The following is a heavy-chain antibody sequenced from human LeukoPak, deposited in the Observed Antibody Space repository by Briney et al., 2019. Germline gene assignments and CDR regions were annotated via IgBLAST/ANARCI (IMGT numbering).Heavy chain of an antibody. Sequence: ASVKVSCKVSGYTRTGLSMHWVRQASGKGLEWMGGFDPENGETIYSQELQGRVTMTEDTSTNTAYMELSSLRSEDTAVYYCATLYYDILTGYPILDFWGQGTLVTVSS. V-gene: IGHV1-24*01. CDR3: ATLYYDILTGYPILDF. J-gene: IGHJ4*02. CDR1: GYTRTGLS. CDR2: FDPENGET. D-gene: IGHD3-9*01.